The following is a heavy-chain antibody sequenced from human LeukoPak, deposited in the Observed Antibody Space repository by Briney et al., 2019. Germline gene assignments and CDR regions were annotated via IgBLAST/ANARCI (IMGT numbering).Heavy chain of an antibody. CDR2: IYTSGST. CDR1: GGSISSSRYY. J-gene: IGHJ4*02. Sequence: SETLSLTCTVSGGSISSSRYYWSWIRQPAGKGLEWIGRIYTSGSTNYNPSLKSRVTMSVDTSKNQFSLKLSSVTAADTAVYYCARGSNWNDNYFDYWGQGTLVTVSS. V-gene: IGHV4-61*02. D-gene: IGHD1-20*01. CDR3: ARGSNWNDNYFDY.